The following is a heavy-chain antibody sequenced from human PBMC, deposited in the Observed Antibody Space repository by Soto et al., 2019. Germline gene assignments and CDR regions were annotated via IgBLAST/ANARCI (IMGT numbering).Heavy chain of an antibody. Sequence: GGSLRLSCAASGFTFSSYAMSWVRQAPGKGLEWVSAISGSGGSTYYADSVKGRFTISRDNSKNTLYLQMNSLRAEDTAVYYCAKDRPAAIGWPSNWFDPWGQGTLVTVSS. J-gene: IGHJ5*02. CDR3: AKDRPAAIGWPSNWFDP. CDR1: GFTFSSYA. CDR2: ISGSGGST. V-gene: IGHV3-23*01. D-gene: IGHD2-2*01.